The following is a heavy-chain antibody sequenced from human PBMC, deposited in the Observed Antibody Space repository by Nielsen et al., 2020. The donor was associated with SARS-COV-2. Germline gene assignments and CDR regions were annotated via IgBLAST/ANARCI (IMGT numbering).Heavy chain of an antibody. Sequence: GESLKISCAASGSTFSIYAMIWVRQAPGKGLEWVSGISGSGGSTYYADSVKGRFTISRDNSKNTLYLQMNSLRAEDAAIYYCARGAIVVVPDMDVWGPGTTVTVSS. CDR2: ISGSGGST. V-gene: IGHV3-23*01. CDR3: ARGAIVVVPDMDV. J-gene: IGHJ6*02. CDR1: GSTFSIYA. D-gene: IGHD2-2*01.